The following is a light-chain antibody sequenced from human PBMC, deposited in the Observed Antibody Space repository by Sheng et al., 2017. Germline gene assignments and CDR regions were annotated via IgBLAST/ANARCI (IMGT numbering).Light chain of an antibody. J-gene: IGLJ1*01. CDR3: CSYAGSLYV. V-gene: IGLV2-11*01. CDR1: TSDVGSYKH. CDR2: DVT. Sequence: QSALTQPRSVSGSPGQSVTISCTGTTSDVGSYKHVSWYLHKSGKAPKLLIFDVTKRPSGVPFRFSGSRSGNTASLSISGLQVEDEGDYYCCSYAGSLYVFGSGTQVTVL.